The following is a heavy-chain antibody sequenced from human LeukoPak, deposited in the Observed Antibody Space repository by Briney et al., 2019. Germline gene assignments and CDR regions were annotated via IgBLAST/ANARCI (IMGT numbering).Heavy chain of an antibody. CDR3: AKDQSMDGGNVRGYFDP. D-gene: IGHD4-23*01. Sequence: PGGSLRLSCAASGFIVSSKYMSWVRQAPGKGLEWVSTVYSNDDTYYADPVKGRFSISRDKSKNTLYLQMNSLRAEDTAVYYCAKDQSMDGGNVRGYFDPWGQGTLVTVSS. CDR1: GFIVSSKY. V-gene: IGHV3-53*01. J-gene: IGHJ5*02. CDR2: VYSNDDT.